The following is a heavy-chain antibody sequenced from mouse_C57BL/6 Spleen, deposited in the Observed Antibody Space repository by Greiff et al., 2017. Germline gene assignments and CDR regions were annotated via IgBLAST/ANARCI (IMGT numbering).Heavy chain of an antibody. CDR1: GFTFSDYG. CDR3: ARLRHYYAMDY. Sequence: EVKLVESGGGLVKPGGSLKLSCAASGFTFSDYGMHWVRQAPETGLEWVAYISSGRSTIYYADTVKGRFTISRYNAKNTLFLQMTSLRSEDTAMYYCARLRHYYAMDYWGQGTSVTVSS. V-gene: IGHV5-17*01. J-gene: IGHJ4*01. D-gene: IGHD1-1*01. CDR2: ISSGRSTI.